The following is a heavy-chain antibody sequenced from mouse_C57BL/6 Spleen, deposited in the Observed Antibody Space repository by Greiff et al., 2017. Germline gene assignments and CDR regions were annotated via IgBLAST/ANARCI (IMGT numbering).Heavy chain of an antibody. D-gene: IGHD2-1*01. CDR3: SRDTTVTQSFDY. Sequence: QVQLQQPGAELVMPGASVKLSCKASGYTFTSYWMHWVKQRPGQGLEWIGEIDPSDSYTNYNQKFKGKSTLSVDKSSNTAYMHLSSLTSEDSAVYYCSRDTTVTQSFDYWGQGPTLTVSS. J-gene: IGHJ2*01. CDR2: IDPSDSYT. CDR1: GYTFTSYW. V-gene: IGHV1-69*01.